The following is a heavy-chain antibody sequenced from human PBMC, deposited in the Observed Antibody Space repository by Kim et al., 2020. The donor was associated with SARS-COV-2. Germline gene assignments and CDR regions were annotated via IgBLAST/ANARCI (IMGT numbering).Heavy chain of an antibody. CDR2: VCHTAQT. J-gene: IGHJ4*02. D-gene: IGHD3-10*01. CDR1: GGSFNSATFC. CDR3: PRQYYHGSGTSSPFDY. Sequence: SETLSLTCSASGGSFNSATFCWGWVRRPPGKGLEWISSVCHTAQTHHNPSLKSQVTISIDTSQRRFYLRLTSVSAADTAVYYCPRQYYHGSGTSSPFDYWSQGVLGNVSS. V-gene: IGHV4-39*01.